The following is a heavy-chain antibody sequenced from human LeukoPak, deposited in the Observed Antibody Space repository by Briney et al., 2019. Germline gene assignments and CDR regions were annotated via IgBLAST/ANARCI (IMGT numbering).Heavy chain of an antibody. CDR3: ARVGATLDY. CDR2: IYHTGST. Sequence: SETLSLTCTVSGGSISSYYWSWIRQPPGKGLEWIGEIYHTGSTNYNPSLKSRVTISVDKSKNQFSLKLSSVTAADTAVYYCARVGATLDYWGQGTLVTVSS. D-gene: IGHD1-26*01. CDR1: GGSISSYY. V-gene: IGHV4-59*12. J-gene: IGHJ4*02.